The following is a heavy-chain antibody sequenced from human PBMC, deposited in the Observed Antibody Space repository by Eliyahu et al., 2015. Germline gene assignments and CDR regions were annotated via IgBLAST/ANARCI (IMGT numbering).Heavy chain of an antibody. CDR2: ISGSGGST. CDR1: GFTFSXYA. D-gene: IGHD1-26*01. Sequence: EVQLLESGGGLVQPGGSLRLSCXASGFTFSXYAMXWVRQAPGKGLEXVSAISGSGGSTYYADSVKGRFTISRDNSKNTLYLQMNSLRAEDTAVYYCAKGNGATPIFDYWGQGTLVTVSS. V-gene: IGHV3-23*01. CDR3: AKGNGATPIFDY. J-gene: IGHJ4*02.